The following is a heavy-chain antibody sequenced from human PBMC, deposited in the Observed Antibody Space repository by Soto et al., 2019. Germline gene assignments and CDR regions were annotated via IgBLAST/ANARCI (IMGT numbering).Heavy chain of an antibody. D-gene: IGHD5-18*01. CDR2: ISYDGSNK. V-gene: IGHV3-30-3*01. CDR3: ARDLRGYSYGLIDY. Sequence: LRLSCAASGFTFSSYAMHWVRQAPGKGLEWVAVISYDGSNKYYADSVKGRFTISRDNSKNTLYLQMNSLRAEDTAVYYCARDLRGYSYGLIDYWGQGTLVTVSS. CDR1: GFTFSSYA. J-gene: IGHJ4*02.